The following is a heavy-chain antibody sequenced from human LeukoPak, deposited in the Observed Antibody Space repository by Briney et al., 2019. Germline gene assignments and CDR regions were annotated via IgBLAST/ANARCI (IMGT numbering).Heavy chain of an antibody. Sequence: PSETLSLTCTVSGGSISSSSYYWSWIRQPAGKGLEWIGRIYTSGSTNYNPSLKSRVTMSVDTSKNQFSLKLSSVTAADTAVYYCARAWHNSWFDPWGQGTLVTVSS. CDR3: ARAWHNSWFDP. CDR2: IYTSGST. V-gene: IGHV4-61*02. D-gene: IGHD1-20*01. CDR1: GGSISSSSYY. J-gene: IGHJ5*02.